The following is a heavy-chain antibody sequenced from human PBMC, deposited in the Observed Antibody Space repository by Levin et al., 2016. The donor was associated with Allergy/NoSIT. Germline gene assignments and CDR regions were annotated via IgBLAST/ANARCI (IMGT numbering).Heavy chain of an antibody. CDR2: ISAYNGNT. V-gene: IGHV1-18*01. J-gene: IGHJ6*04. Sequence: WVRQAPGQGLEWMGWISAYNGNTNYAQKLQGRVTMTTDTSTSTAYMELRSLRSDDTAVYYCARDGRRSSWVLDVWGKGTTVTVSS. D-gene: IGHD6-13*01. CDR3: ARDGRRSSWVLDV.